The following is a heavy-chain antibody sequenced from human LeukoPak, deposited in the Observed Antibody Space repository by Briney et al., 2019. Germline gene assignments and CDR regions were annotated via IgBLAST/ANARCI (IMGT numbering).Heavy chain of an antibody. CDR3: ASRGDTSGYYYFDY. V-gene: IGHV3-11*03. D-gene: IGHD3-22*01. CDR1: GFTFSDYY. CDR2: ISGGSSYT. J-gene: IGHJ4*02. Sequence: GGSLRLSCAASGFTFSDYYMSWIRQAPGKGLEWVSYISGGSSYTNYADSVKGRFTISRDNAKNSLYLQMNSLRAEDTAVYYCASRGDTSGYYYFDYWGQGTLVTVSS.